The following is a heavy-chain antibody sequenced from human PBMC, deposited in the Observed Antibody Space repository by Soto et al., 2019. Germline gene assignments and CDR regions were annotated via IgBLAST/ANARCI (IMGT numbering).Heavy chain of an antibody. V-gene: IGHV1-69*13. D-gene: IGHD2-15*01. CDR2: IIPIFGTA. CDR1: GGTFSSYA. J-gene: IGHJ5*02. Sequence: SVKVSCKASGGTFSSYAISWVRQAPGQGLEWMGGIIPIFGTANYAQKFQGRVTITADESTSTAYMELSSLRSEDTAVYYCARNIYCSGGSCSHSPYNWFDPWGQGTLVAVSS. CDR3: ARNIYCSGGSCSHSPYNWFDP.